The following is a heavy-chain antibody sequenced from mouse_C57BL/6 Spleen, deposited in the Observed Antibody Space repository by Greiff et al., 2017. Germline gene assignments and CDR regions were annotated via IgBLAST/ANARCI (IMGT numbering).Heavy chain of an antibody. Sequence: QVQLQQSGPGLVQPSQSLSITCTVSGFSLTSYGVHWVRQSPGKGLEWLGVIWSGGSTDYNAAFISRLSISKDNSKSQVFFKMNSLQADDTAIYYCARGIYYDYDGGFDYWGQGTTLTVSS. CDR3: ARGIYYDYDGGFDY. CDR1: GFSLTSYG. D-gene: IGHD2-4*01. J-gene: IGHJ2*01. CDR2: IWSGGST. V-gene: IGHV2-2*01.